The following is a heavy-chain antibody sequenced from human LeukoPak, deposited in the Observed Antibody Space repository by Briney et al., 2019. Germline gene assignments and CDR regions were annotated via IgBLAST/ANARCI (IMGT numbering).Heavy chain of an antibody. J-gene: IGHJ4*02. Sequence: PSQTLSLTCTVSGASLSNYYWGWIRHPPGMGLEWIGYIYYSGTTNYNPSLKRRVTLSVDTKSQYSLRLSSVTAADTAMYYCARTTDGYNYDFWGQGTLVTVSS. D-gene: IGHD5-24*01. V-gene: IGHV4-59*01. CDR1: GASLSNYY. CDR3: ARTTDGYNYDF. CDR2: IYYSGTT.